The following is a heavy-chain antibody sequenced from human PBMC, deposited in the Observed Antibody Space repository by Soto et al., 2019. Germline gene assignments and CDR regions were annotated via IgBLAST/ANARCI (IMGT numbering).Heavy chain of an antibody. J-gene: IGHJ5*02. Sequence: QVQLQESGPGLVKPSQTLSLTCTVSGGSISSGGYYWRWIRQHPGKGLEWIGYIYHSGTTYYNPSRKRRGTRSVDTSKNQSARKLTSVTAADTAVYYCARVRGTQRRGWVDPWGQGTLVTVSS. V-gene: IGHV4-31*03. CDR2: IYHSGTT. CDR3: ARVRGTQRRGWVDP. D-gene: IGHD6-25*01. CDR1: GGSISSGGYY.